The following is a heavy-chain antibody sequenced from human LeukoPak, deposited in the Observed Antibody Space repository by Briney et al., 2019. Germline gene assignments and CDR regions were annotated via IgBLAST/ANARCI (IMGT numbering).Heavy chain of an antibody. CDR3: ARVVTPRYCSSTSCYWKGWFDP. D-gene: IGHD2-2*01. Sequence: ASVKVSCKASGYTFTGYYMHWVRQAPGQGLEWMGWIHPTSGGTKYGQNFQGRVTLTRDTSISTAYMELSRLRSDDTAVYYCARVVTPRYCSSTSCYWKGWFDPWGQGTLVTVSS. J-gene: IGHJ5*02. V-gene: IGHV1-2*02. CDR1: GYTFTGYY. CDR2: IHPTSGGT.